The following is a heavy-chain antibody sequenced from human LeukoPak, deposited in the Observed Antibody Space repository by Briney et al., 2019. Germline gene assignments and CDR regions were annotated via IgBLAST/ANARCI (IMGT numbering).Heavy chain of an antibody. CDR1: GFNFDDYA. V-gene: IGHV3-49*03. CDR3: TRELLWFGVSRYYFDF. J-gene: IGHJ4*02. D-gene: IGHD3-10*01. Sequence: GGSLRLSCTGSGFNFDDYAMSWFRQAPGKGLEWVGFIRSKAFGGTTECAASVKGRFTISRDDSKSIAYLQMSSLQIEDTAVYYCTRELLWFGVSRYYFDFWGQGTLVTVSS. CDR2: IRSKAFGGTT.